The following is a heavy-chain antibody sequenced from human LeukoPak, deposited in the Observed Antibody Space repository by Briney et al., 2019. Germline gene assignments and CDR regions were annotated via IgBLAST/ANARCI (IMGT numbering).Heavy chain of an antibody. CDR3: ARHENIVVVVAATGFDN. CDR1: GGSISSYY. CDR2: IYTSGST. Sequence: SETLSLTCTVSGGSISSYYWSWIRQPAGKGLEWIGRIYTSGSTNYNPSLKSRVTISVDTSKNQFSLKLSSVTAADTAVYYCARHENIVVVVAATGFDNWGQGTLVTVSS. D-gene: IGHD2-15*01. V-gene: IGHV4-4*07. J-gene: IGHJ4*02.